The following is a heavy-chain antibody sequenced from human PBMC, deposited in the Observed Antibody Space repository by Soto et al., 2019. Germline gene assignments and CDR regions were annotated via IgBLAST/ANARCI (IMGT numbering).Heavy chain of an antibody. CDR1: GYTFTSYY. D-gene: IGHD5-12*01. CDR3: ARDRDGYNSLHYYYGMDV. J-gene: IGHJ6*02. V-gene: IGHV1-46*01. Sequence: GASVKVSCKASGYTFTSYYMHWVRQAPGQGLEWMGIINPSGGSTSYAQKFQGRVTMTRDTSTSTVYMELSSLRSEDTAVFYCARDRDGYNSLHYYYGMDVWGQGTTVTVSS. CDR2: INPSGGST.